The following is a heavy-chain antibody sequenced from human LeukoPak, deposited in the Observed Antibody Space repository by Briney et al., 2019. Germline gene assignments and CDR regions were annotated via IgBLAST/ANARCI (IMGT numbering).Heavy chain of an antibody. CDR1: GFSFSNYA. CDR2: ISGSSGTT. V-gene: IGHV3-23*01. J-gene: IGHJ4*02. Sequence: TGGSLRLSCTASGFSFSNYAMSWVRQAPGEGLVWVSTISGSSGTTYYADSVKGRFTISRDNSKNTLYLQMNSLRAEDTAVYYCAKVGLRLGGDYWGQGTLVTVSS. D-gene: IGHD3-16*01. CDR3: AKVGLRLGGDY.